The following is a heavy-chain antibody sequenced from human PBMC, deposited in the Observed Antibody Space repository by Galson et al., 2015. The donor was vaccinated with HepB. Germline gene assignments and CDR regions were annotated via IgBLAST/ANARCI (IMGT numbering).Heavy chain of an antibody. CDR1: GYSFTSYW. CDR3: ARDTTVVTYGASYYGMDV. J-gene: IGHJ6*02. D-gene: IGHD4-23*01. Sequence: QSGAEVKKPGESLKISCKGSGYSFTSYWIGWVRQMPGKGLEWMGIIYPGDSDTRYSPSFQGQVTISADKSISTAYLQWSSLKASDTAMYYCARDTTVVTYGASYYGMDVWGQGTTVTVSS. CDR2: IYPGDSDT. V-gene: IGHV5-51*03.